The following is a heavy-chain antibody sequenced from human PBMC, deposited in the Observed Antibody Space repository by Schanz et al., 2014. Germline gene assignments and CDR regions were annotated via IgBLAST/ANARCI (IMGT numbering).Heavy chain of an antibody. CDR2: IYYSGGT. CDR1: GGSISSDAFY. CDR3: ARDRLAAQGIDS. Sequence: QLQLQESGPGLVKPSETLSLTCTVSGGSISSDAFYWTWIRQHPGKGLEWVGYIYYSGGTYYSPSLKSRVSISLDTSKNQFSLNLSSVTAADTAVYYCARDRLAAQGIDSWGQGTLVTVSS. V-gene: IGHV4-31*03. D-gene: IGHD6-6*01. J-gene: IGHJ4*02.